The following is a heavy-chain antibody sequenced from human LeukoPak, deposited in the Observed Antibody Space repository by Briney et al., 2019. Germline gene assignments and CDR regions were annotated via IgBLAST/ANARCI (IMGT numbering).Heavy chain of an antibody. Sequence: GGSLRLSCAASGFTFSDYYMSWIRQAPGKGLGGVSYISSSGSTIYYADSVKGRFTISRDNAKNSLYLQMNSLRAEDTAVYYCARDYYGSYYYYYYMDVWGKGTTVTVSS. D-gene: IGHD3-10*01. J-gene: IGHJ6*03. CDR2: ISSSGSTI. CDR3: ARDYYGSYYYYYYMDV. V-gene: IGHV3-11*04. CDR1: GFTFSDYY.